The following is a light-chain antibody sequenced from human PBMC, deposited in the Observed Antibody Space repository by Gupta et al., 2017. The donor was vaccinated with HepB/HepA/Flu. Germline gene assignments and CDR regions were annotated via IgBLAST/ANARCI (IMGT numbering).Light chain of an antibody. CDR3: SSYTSGSTLVV. J-gene: IGLJ2*01. CDR2: DVS. Sequence: SALTHIPTVSRSPGPSFTISCTATSSDVGGFDYVSWYQQYPGKAPKVMIYDVSNRPSGVSNRFSGSKSGNTASLTISGRQAEDEADYYCSSYTSGSTLVVFGGGTKLTGL. V-gene: IGLV2-14*01. CDR1: SSDVGGFDY.